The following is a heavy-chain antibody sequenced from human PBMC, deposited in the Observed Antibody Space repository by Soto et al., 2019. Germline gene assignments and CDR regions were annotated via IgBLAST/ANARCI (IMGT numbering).Heavy chain of an antibody. J-gene: IGHJ3*02. V-gene: IGHV3-49*04. CDR3: TRDYYGSGPESAFDI. CDR1: GFTFGDYA. D-gene: IGHD3-10*01. Sequence: SLRLSCTASGFTFGDYAMSWVRQAPGKGLEWVGFIRSKAYGGTTEYAASVKGRFTISRDDSKSIAYLQMNSLKTEDTAVYYCTRDYYGSGPESAFDIWGQGTMVTVSS. CDR2: IRSKAYGGTT.